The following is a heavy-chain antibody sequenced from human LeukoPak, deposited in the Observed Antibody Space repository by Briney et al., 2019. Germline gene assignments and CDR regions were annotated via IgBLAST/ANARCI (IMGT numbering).Heavy chain of an antibody. D-gene: IGHD2-21*02. V-gene: IGHV1-2*02. CDR2: INPDSGGT. CDR3: ARAAVTARPYNWFDP. J-gene: IGHJ5*02. Sequence: ASVKVSFKASGYTFTGYYMHWVRQAPGQGLEWMGWINPDSGGTNYAQKFQGRVTMTRDTSISTAYMELSRLRSDDTAVYYCARAAVTARPYNWFDPWGQGTLVTVSS. CDR1: GYTFTGYY.